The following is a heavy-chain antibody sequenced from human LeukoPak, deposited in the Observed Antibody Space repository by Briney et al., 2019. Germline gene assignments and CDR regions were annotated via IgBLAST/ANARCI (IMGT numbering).Heavy chain of an antibody. D-gene: IGHD6-19*01. CDR3: ATIAVAGIVDY. Sequence: GGSLRLSCAASGFTFSSYSMNWVRQAPGKGLEGVSYISSSSRTIYYADSVKGRFTISRDNAKNSLYLQMNSLRAEDTAVYYCATIAVAGIVDYWGQGTLVTVSS. CDR2: ISSSSRTI. V-gene: IGHV3-48*04. J-gene: IGHJ4*02. CDR1: GFTFSSYS.